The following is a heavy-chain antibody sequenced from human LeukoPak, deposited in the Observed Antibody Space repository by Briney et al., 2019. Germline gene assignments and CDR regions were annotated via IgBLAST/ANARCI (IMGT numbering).Heavy chain of an antibody. CDR3: AREVSEGFDF. J-gene: IGHJ4*02. CDR1: GFTFSGYS. V-gene: IGHV3-21*01. CDR2: FGTRSTSI. D-gene: IGHD3-22*01. Sequence: GGFLRLSCTASGFTFSGYSMNWIRQAPGKGLEWVSSFGTRSTSIYHAGSVKGRFAISRDNAKNLLYLQMNSLRAEDTALYYCAREVSEGFDFWGQGTLVTVSS.